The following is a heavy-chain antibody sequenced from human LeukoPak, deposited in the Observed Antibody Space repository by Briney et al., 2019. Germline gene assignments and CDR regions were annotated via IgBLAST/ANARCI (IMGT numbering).Heavy chain of an antibody. J-gene: IGHJ4*02. Sequence: SETLSLTCTVSGGSISSYYWSWIRQPPGKGLEWIGYIYYSGSTNYNPSLKSRVTISVDTSKNQFSLKLSSVTAAGTAVYYCARDRDGADDYWGQGTLVTVSS. CDR1: GGSISSYY. CDR2: IYYSGST. D-gene: IGHD4-17*01. CDR3: ARDRDGADDY. V-gene: IGHV4-59*01.